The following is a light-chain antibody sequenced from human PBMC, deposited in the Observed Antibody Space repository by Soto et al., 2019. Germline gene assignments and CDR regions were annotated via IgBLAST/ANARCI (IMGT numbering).Light chain of an antibody. J-gene: IGLJ2*01. Sequence: QSVLTQPPSASGSPGQSVTISCTGTSSDVGGYNYVSWYQQHPGKAPKLLIYEVTQRPSGVPDRFSGSKSDNTASLTVSGLQSDDEAEYFCSSYAGSNTVVFGGGTQLTVL. CDR2: EVT. CDR1: SSDVGGYNY. V-gene: IGLV2-8*01. CDR3: SSYAGSNTVV.